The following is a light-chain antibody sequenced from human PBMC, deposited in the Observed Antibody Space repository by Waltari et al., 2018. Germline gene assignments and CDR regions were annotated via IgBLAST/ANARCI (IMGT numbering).Light chain of an antibody. CDR3: LVWHSTTDHHGV. Sequence: SYVVTQSPSVSVAPGETARVTCGGDNLGSKRVHWYQQRPGQAPVLVISYDSDRPSGIPERFYGSNSGNTATLTISWVEADDEADYYCLVWHSTTDHHGVFGGGTKLTVL. CDR2: YDS. CDR1: NLGSKR. J-gene: IGLJ2*01. V-gene: IGLV3-21*04.